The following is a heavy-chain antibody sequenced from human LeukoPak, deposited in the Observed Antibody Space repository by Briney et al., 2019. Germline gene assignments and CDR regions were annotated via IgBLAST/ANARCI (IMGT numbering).Heavy chain of an antibody. J-gene: IGHJ4*02. Sequence: GGSLRLSCAASGFTFSSYSMNWVRQAPGKGLEWVSYISSSSSTIYYADSVKGRFTISRDNAKDSLYLQMNSLRAEDTAVYYCAKPRSSGSYYFDYWGQGTLVTVSS. D-gene: IGHD1-26*01. CDR1: GFTFSSYS. V-gene: IGHV3-48*01. CDR2: ISSSSSTI. CDR3: AKPRSSGSYYFDY.